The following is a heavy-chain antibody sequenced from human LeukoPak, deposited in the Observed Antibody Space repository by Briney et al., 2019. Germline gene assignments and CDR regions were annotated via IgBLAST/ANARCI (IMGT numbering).Heavy chain of an antibody. J-gene: IGHJ4*02. CDR2: IYYSGST. Sequence: SETLSLTCTVSGGSISSYYWSWIRQPPGKGLEGIGYIYYSGSTNYNPSLKSRVTISVDTSKNQFSLKLSSVTAADTAVYYCASALADCGGDCYSAFDYWGQGTLVTVSS. CDR3: ASALADCGGDCYSAFDY. V-gene: IGHV4-59*01. D-gene: IGHD2-21*02. CDR1: GGSISSYY.